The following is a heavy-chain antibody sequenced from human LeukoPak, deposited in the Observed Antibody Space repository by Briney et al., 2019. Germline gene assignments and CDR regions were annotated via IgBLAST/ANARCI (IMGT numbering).Heavy chain of an antibody. CDR1: GGSISTYY. CDR2: IYYSGTT. Sequence: SETLSLTCTVSGGSISTYYWSWIRQPPGKGLEWIGYIYYSGTTNYKYKSSLKSRVTISVDTSKNQFSLRLSSVTAADTAVYYCARSDRDLWYFDLWGRGTLVTVSS. J-gene: IGHJ2*01. V-gene: IGHV4-59*01. CDR3: ARSDRDLWYFDL.